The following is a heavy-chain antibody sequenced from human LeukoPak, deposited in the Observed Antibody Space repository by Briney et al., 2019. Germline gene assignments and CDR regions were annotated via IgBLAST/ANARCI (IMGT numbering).Heavy chain of an antibody. CDR1: GGSISTYY. CDR2: IYYSGTT. Sequence: SETLSLTCTVSGGSISTYYWSWIRQPPGKGLEWIGYIYYSGTTNYKYKSSLKSRVTISVDTSKNQFSLRLSSVTAADTAVYYCARSDRDLWYFDLWGRGTLVTVSS. J-gene: IGHJ2*01. V-gene: IGHV4-59*01. CDR3: ARSDRDLWYFDL.